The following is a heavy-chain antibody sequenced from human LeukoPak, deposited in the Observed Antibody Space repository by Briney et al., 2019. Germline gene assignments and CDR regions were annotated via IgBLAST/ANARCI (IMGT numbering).Heavy chain of an antibody. Sequence: SETLSLTCTVSGGSISSGSYYWSWIRQPAGKGLEWIGRIYTSGSINYNPSLKSRVTISVDTSKNQFSLKLSSVTAADTAVYYCARRLGRTGKPYPWNAGIAAAGSYFDYWGQGTLVTVSS. D-gene: IGHD6-13*01. CDR1: GGSISSGSYY. CDR2: IYTSGSI. V-gene: IGHV4-61*02. J-gene: IGHJ4*02. CDR3: ARRLGRTGKPYPWNAGIAAAGSYFDY.